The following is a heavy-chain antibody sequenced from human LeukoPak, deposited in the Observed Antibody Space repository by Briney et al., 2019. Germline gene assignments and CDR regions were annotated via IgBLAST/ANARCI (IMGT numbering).Heavy chain of an antibody. V-gene: IGHV3-66*01. J-gene: IGHJ4*02. CDR2: IYSGGSK. D-gene: IGHD6-13*01. CDR1: GFTFSDNY. Sequence: GGSLRLSCAASGFTFSDNYMSWVRQAPGKGLEWVSVIYSGGSKYYSDSVMGRCTISRDNSKHTLYLQMNSLRAEDTAVYYCARGGPAAGRFDYWGQGTLVTVSS. CDR3: ARGGPAAGRFDY.